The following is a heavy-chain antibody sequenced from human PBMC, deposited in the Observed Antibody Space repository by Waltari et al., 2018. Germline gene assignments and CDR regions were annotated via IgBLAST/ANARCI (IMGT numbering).Heavy chain of an antibody. J-gene: IGHJ4*02. CDR1: GFILRSYW. Sequence: LVESGVDLVRPGWSLSISCAASGFILRSYWMSWVRQAPGKGLEWVANINYDGSAQWYEDSVSGRLTVSRDNAKNSLYLEMNNVRVDDTAVYYCARGSAYYVRVWDLWGPGTLVTVSS. V-gene: IGHV3-7*03. CDR3: ARGSAYYVRVWDL. D-gene: IGHD3-16*01. CDR2: INYDGSAQ.